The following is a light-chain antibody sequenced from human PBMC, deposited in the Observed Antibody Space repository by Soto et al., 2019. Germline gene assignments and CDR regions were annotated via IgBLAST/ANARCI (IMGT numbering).Light chain of an antibody. V-gene: IGKV3-20*01. CDR2: GAS. J-gene: IGKJ1*01. CDR3: HQYSSSRRT. Sequence: EIVLTQSPGTLSFSPVERSTLSFSASQSVSSSYLAWYQQKPGQAPRLLIYGASSRATGIPDRFSGSGSGTDFTLTISRLEPEDFAVYYCHQYSSSRRTFGQGTKVDIK. CDR1: QSVSSSY.